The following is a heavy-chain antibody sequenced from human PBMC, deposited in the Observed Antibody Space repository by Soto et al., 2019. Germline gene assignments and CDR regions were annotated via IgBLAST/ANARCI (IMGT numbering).Heavy chain of an antibody. J-gene: IGHJ3*02. V-gene: IGHV3-30*04. D-gene: IGHD4-17*01. Sequence: GGSLRLSCAASGFTFSSYAMHWVRQAPGKGLELVAVISYDGSNKYYADSVKGRFTISRDNSKNTLYLQMNSLRAEDTAVYYCARETTDAFDIWGQGTMVTVSS. CDR2: ISYDGSNK. CDR3: ARETTDAFDI. CDR1: GFTFSSYA.